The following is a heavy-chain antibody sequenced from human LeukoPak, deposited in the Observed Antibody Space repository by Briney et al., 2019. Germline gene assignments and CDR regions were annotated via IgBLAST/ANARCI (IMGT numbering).Heavy chain of an antibody. CDR3: ATESYYDILTGYYIVEYFQH. V-gene: IGHV4-34*01. J-gene: IGHJ1*01. D-gene: IGHD3-9*01. CDR2: INHSGST. Sequence: SETLSLTCAVYGGSFSGYYWSWIRQPPGKGLEWIGEINHSGSTNYNPSLKSRVTISVDTSKNQFSLKLSSVTAADTAVYYCATESYYDILTGYYIVEYFQHWGQGTLVTVSS. CDR1: GGSFSGYY.